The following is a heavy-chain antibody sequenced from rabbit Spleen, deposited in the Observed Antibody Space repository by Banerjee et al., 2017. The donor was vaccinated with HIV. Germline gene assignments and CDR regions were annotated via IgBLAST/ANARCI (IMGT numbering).Heavy chain of an antibody. CDR3: ARDLTSAIGWNFNL. Sequence: QSLEESGGDLVNPGASLTLTCIASGVSFSGSSYMCWVRQAPGKGLEWIACIEGGSSGFTYFASWAKGRFTISKASWTTVTLQMTSLTAADTARYFCARDLTSAIGWNFNLWGQGTLVTVS. CDR1: GVSFSGSSY. CDR2: IEGGSSGFT. D-gene: IGHD1-1*01. V-gene: IGHV1S40*01. J-gene: IGHJ4*01.